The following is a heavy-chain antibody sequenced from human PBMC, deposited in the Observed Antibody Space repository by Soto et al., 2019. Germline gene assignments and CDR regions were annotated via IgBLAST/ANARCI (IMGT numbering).Heavy chain of an antibody. V-gene: IGHV3-48*02. Sequence: EVQLVESGGGLVQPGGSLRLSCAASGFTFSSYSMNWVRQAPGKGLEWVSYISSSSSTIYYADSVKGRFTISRDNAKNSLYLQMNSLRDEDTAVYYCARVNYYANSRTDDYWGQGTLVTVSS. J-gene: IGHJ4*02. CDR2: ISSSSSTI. CDR1: GFTFSSYS. D-gene: IGHD3-10*01. CDR3: ARVNYYANSRTDDY.